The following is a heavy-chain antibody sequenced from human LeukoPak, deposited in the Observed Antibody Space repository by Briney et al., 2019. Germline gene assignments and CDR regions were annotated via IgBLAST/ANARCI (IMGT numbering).Heavy chain of an antibody. CDR3: ARGGSYPFDY. Sequence: PGGSLRLSCVASGFTFSKTWMTWVRQAPGKGLEWVGRIKTKAERGTTDYAAPVKGRFDISRDDSKNTLYLQMNSLRAEDTAVYYCARGGSYPFDYWGQGTLVTVSS. CDR2: IKTKAERGTT. J-gene: IGHJ4*02. D-gene: IGHD1-26*01. CDR1: GFTFSKTW. V-gene: IGHV3-15*05.